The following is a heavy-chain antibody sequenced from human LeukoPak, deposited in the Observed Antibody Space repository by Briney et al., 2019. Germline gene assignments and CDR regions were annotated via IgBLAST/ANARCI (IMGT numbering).Heavy chain of an antibody. CDR3: ARDSSSWPNWYFDL. Sequence: GGSLRLSCAASGFTFSTAWMSWVRQAPGKGLEWVSVIYSGGSTYYADSVKGRFTISRDNSKNTLYLQMNSLRAEETAVYYCARDSSSWPNWYFDLWGRGTLVTVSS. CDR2: IYSGGST. CDR1: GFTFSTAW. V-gene: IGHV3-53*01. J-gene: IGHJ2*01. D-gene: IGHD6-13*01.